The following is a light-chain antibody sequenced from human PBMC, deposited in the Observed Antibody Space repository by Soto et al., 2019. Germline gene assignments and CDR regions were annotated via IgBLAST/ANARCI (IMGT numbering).Light chain of an antibody. Sequence: QSALTQPASVSGSPGQSITISCTGTSSDVGGYNYVSWYQQHPGKAPKLMLYEVSNRPSGVSNRFSGSKSGNTASLTISGLQTEDAADYYCSSFTSITTWVFGGGTKVTVL. V-gene: IGLV2-14*01. J-gene: IGLJ3*02. CDR2: EVS. CDR1: SSDVGGYNY. CDR3: SSFTSITTWV.